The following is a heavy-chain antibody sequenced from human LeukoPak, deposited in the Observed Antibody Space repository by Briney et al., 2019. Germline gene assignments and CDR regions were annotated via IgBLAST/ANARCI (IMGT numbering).Heavy chain of an antibody. CDR1: GGSISSGSYY. D-gene: IGHD2/OR15-2a*01. J-gene: IGHJ6*03. CDR2: IYTSGST. Sequence: PSQTLSLTCTVSGGSISSGSYYWSWIRQPAGKGLEWIGRIYTSGSTNYNPSLKSRVTISVDTSKNQFSLKLSSVTAADTAVYYCARRSVETTFYYYYYIDVWGKGTTVTVSS. V-gene: IGHV4-61*02. CDR3: ARRSVETTFYYYYYIDV.